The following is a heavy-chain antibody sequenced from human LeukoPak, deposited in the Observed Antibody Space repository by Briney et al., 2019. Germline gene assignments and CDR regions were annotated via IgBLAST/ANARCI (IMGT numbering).Heavy chain of an antibody. CDR3: ARLSRYYDSSGYYWYFDL. Sequence: PSETLSLTCTVSGGSISSYYWSWIRRPPGKGLEWIGYIYYSGSTNYNPSLKSRVTISVDTSKNQFSLKLSSVTAADTAVYYCARLSRYYDSSGYYWYFDLWGRGTLVTVSS. J-gene: IGHJ2*01. CDR1: GGSISSYY. D-gene: IGHD3-22*01. CDR2: IYYSGST. V-gene: IGHV4-59*01.